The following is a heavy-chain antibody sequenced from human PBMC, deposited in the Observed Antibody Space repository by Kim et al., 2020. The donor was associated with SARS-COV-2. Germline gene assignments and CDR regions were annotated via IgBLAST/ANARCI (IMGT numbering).Heavy chain of an antibody. Sequence: GGSLRLSCAASGFTFSDYYMSWIRQAPGKGLEWVSYISNSGSTIYYADSVKGRFTISRDNAKKSLYLQMNSLRAEDTAIYYCARATMLRGPGEGYFHHWGQGTLVTVSS. CDR1: GFTFSDYY. J-gene: IGHJ1*01. D-gene: IGHD3-10*01. CDR2: ISNSGSTI. V-gene: IGHV3-11*04. CDR3: ARATMLRGPGEGYFHH.